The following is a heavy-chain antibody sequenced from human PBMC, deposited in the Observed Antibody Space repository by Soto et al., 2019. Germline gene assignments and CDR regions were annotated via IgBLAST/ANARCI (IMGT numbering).Heavy chain of an antibody. V-gene: IGHV4-61*01. D-gene: IGHD6-6*01. Sequence: PSETLSLTCTVSGGSVSSGSYYWSWIRQPPGKGLEWIGYIYYSGSTNYNPSLKSRVTISVDTSKNQFSLKLSSVTAADTAVYYCARAIAAQAGYFDYWGQGTLVTVSS. CDR3: ARAIAAQAGYFDY. CDR1: GGSVSSGSYY. CDR2: IYYSGST. J-gene: IGHJ4*02.